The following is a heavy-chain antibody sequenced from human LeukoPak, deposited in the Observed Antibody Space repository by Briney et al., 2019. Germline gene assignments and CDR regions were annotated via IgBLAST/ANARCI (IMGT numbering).Heavy chain of an antibody. CDR2: ISSNGGST. CDR1: GFTFSSYA. J-gene: IGHJ5*02. V-gene: IGHV3-64*01. CDR3: ARDSSSLYYYDSSGYYGGNWFDP. D-gene: IGHD3-22*01. Sequence: GGSLRLSCAASGFTFSSYAMHWVRQAPGKGLEYVSAISSNGGSTYYANSVKGRFTISRDNSKNTLYLQMGSLRAEDMAVYYCARDSSSLYYYDSSGYYGGNWFDPWGQGTLVIDSS.